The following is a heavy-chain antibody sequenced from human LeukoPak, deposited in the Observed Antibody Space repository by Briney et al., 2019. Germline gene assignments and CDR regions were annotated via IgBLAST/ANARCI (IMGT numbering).Heavy chain of an antibody. CDR2: FDPEDGET. CDR3: ARPAVPAAITEVDWFDP. CDR1: GYTLTELS. Sequence: ASVKVSCKVSGYTLTELSMHWVRQAPGKGLEWMGGFDPEDGETIYAQKFQGRVTVTRDTSTSTVYMELSSLRSEDTAVYYCARPAVPAAITEVDWFDPWGQGTLVTVSS. J-gene: IGHJ5*02. D-gene: IGHD2-2*02. V-gene: IGHV1-24*01.